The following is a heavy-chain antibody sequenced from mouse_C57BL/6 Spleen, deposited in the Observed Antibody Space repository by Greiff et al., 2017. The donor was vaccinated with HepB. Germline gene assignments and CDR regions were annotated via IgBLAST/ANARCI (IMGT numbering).Heavy chain of an antibody. CDR1: GYTFTSYW. CDR2: IYPGSGST. D-gene: IGHD2-2*01. Sequence: VQLQQPGAELVKPGASVKMSCKASGYTFTSYWITWVKQRPGQGLEWIGDIYPGSGSTNYNEKFKSKATLTVDTSSSTAYMQLSSLTSEDSAVYYCARGRAIYYGYDGGFAYWGQGTLVTVSA. J-gene: IGHJ3*01. CDR3: ARGRAIYYGYDGGFAY. V-gene: IGHV1-55*01.